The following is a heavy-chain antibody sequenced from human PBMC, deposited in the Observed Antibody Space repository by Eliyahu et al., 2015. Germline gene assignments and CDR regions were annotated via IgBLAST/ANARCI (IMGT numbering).Heavy chain of an antibody. CDR2: IYSGGST. CDR3: ARDTWDFWSGYGFFDP. Sequence: EVQLVESGGGLVQPGGSLRLSCAASGFXVXSNYMSWVRQAPGKGLEWVSVIYSGGSTYYADSVKGRFTISRDNSKNTLYLQMNSLRAEDTAVYYCARDTWDFWSGYGFFDPWGQGTLVTVSS. D-gene: IGHD3-3*01. J-gene: IGHJ5*02. CDR1: GFXVXSNY. V-gene: IGHV3-66*01.